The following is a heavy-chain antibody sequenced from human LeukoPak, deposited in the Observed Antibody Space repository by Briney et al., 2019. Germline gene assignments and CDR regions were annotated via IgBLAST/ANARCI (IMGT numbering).Heavy chain of an antibody. CDR2: ISDRSTYV. CDR1: GFTFSSYA. D-gene: IGHD2-2*01. J-gene: IGHJ4*02. CDR3: ARDTGFPQAGTSCYWD. V-gene: IGHV3-21*01. Sequence: GGSLRLSCAASGFTFSSYAMSWVRQAPGKGLEWVSSISDRSTYVYYADSVKGRFTISRDNAKNSLYLQMNSLRADDTAVYYCARDTGFPQAGTSCYWDWGQGTLVIVSS.